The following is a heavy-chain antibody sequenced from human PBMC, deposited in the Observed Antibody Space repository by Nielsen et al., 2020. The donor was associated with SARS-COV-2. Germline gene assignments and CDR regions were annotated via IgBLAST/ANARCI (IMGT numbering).Heavy chain of an antibody. V-gene: IGHV3-23*01. CDR2: ISGGGGST. Sequence: GESLKISCAASGFTFDDYAMNWVRQAPGKGLEWVSAISGGGGSTYYADSVKGRFTISRDNSKNTLYLQMNSLRAEDTAVYYCAKDQAAFGPLWGQGTLVTVSS. CDR3: AKDQAAFGPL. CDR1: GFTFDDYA. D-gene: IGHD3-10*01. J-gene: IGHJ4*02.